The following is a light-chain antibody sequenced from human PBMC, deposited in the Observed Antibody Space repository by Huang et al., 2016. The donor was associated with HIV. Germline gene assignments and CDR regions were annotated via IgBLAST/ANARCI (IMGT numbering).Light chain of an antibody. CDR2: AAA. Sequence: DIQMTQSPSSLSASVGDRVTITCRASQVIGTYLAWFQQRPGKAPKSLISAAARLQSGVPSKFSGSGSGTDFTLTISSLQPEDFATYFCQQYYSFPYTFGPGTKLDIK. J-gene: IGKJ2*01. CDR1: QVIGTY. V-gene: IGKV1-16*02. CDR3: QQYYSFPYT.